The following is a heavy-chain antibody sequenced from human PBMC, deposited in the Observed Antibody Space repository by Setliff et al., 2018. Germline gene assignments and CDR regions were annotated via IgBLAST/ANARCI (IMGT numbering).Heavy chain of an antibody. CDR1: GFTFNAYA. J-gene: IGHJ3*02. CDR3: ARGYPVTFDI. D-gene: IGHD1-1*01. CDR2: ISRGGNTI. V-gene: IGHV3-11*04. Sequence: GGSLRLSCAASGFTFNAYAMSWIRQAPGKGLEWVSYISRGGNTIYYADSVKGRFTISRDNAKNSLYLQMNSLRAEDTAVYYCARGYPVTFDIWGQGTMVTVSS.